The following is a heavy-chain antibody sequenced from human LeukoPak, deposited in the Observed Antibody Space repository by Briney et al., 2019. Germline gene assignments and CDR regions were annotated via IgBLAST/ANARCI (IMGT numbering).Heavy chain of an antibody. D-gene: IGHD3-22*01. CDR3: VRDRGGYYYETGY. Sequence: GGSLRLSCAASGFSVSSNYMNRVRQAPGKGLEWVSVIYSGGNTYYADSVKGRFTISRDNSKNTLYLQMNSLRAEDTAVYYCVRDRGGYYYETGYWGQGILVTVSS. J-gene: IGHJ4*02. CDR2: IYSGGNT. V-gene: IGHV3-66*01. CDR1: GFSVSSNY.